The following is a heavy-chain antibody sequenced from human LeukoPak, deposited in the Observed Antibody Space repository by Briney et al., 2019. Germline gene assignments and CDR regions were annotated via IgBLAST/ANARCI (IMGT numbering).Heavy chain of an antibody. D-gene: IGHD6-13*01. V-gene: IGHV3-21*01. Sequence: GGSLRLSCAASGFTFSSYSMNWVRQAPGKGLEWVSSISSSSSYIYYAGSVKGRFTISRDNAKNSPYLQMNSLRAEDTAVYYCARSIAAAALSGGGYWGQGTLVTVSS. J-gene: IGHJ4*02. CDR3: ARSIAAAALSGGGY. CDR1: GFTFSSYS. CDR2: ISSSSSYI.